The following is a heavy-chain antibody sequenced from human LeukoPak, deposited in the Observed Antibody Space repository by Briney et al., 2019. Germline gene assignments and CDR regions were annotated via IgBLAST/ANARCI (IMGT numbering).Heavy chain of an antibody. Sequence: GGSLRLSCEASGFTFSSYSMNWVRQAPGKGLEWVSSIRSSSSYIYYADSVKGRFTISRDNAKNSLYLQMNSLRAEDTAVYYCARDRDLWFGELGGHFDYWGQGTLVTVSS. J-gene: IGHJ4*02. CDR3: ARDRDLWFGELGGHFDY. CDR1: GFTFSSYS. CDR2: IRSSSSYI. D-gene: IGHD3-10*01. V-gene: IGHV3-21*01.